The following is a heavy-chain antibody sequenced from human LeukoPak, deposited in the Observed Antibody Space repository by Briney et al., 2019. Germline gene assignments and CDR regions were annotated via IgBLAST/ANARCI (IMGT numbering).Heavy chain of an antibody. D-gene: IGHD1-26*01. CDR3: ARTAQEGATGFDY. CDR1: GYSFTSYW. Sequence: GDSLKISCKGSGYSFTSYWIGWVRQMPGKGLEWMGIIYPGDSDTRYSPSFQGQVTISADKSISTAYLQCSSLKASDTAMYYCARTAQEGATGFDYWGQGTLVTVSS. V-gene: IGHV5-51*01. J-gene: IGHJ4*02. CDR2: IYPGDSDT.